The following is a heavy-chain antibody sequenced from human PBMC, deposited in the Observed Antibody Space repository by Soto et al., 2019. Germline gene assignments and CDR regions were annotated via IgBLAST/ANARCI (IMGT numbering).Heavy chain of an antibody. D-gene: IGHD3-16*01. CDR2: IIPIFGTA. CDR3: ARGGRSGTFYYYYGMDV. V-gene: IGHV1-69*12. J-gene: IGHJ6*02. CDR1: GGTFSSYA. Sequence: QVQLVQSGAEVKKPGSSVKVSCKASGGTFSSYAISWVRQAPGQGLEWMGGIIPIFGTANYAQKFQGRVTITADESTSTASMELSSLRSEDTAVYYCARGGRSGTFYYYYGMDVWGQGTTVTVSS.